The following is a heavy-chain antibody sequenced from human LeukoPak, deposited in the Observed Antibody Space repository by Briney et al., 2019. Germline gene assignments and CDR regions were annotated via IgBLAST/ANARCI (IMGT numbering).Heavy chain of an antibody. CDR2: INHSGST. V-gene: IGHV4-34*01. CDR1: AGSISGYY. CDR3: AGYSSSWDTYNWFDP. D-gene: IGHD6-13*01. J-gene: IGHJ5*02. Sequence: SETLSLTCTVSAGSISGYYWSWIRQPPGKGLEWIGEINHSGSTNYNPSLKSRVTISVDTSKNQFSLKLSSVTAADTAVYYCAGYSSSWDTYNWFDPWGQGTLVTVSS.